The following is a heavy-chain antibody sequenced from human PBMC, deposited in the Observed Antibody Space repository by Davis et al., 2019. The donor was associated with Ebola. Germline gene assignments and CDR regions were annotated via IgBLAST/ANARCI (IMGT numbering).Heavy chain of an antibody. CDR2: IDSSASTT. V-gene: IGHV3-48*03. CDR1: EFTFSSYE. J-gene: IGHJ4*02. CDR3: ARVAPFCGGDCLDY. D-gene: IGHD2-21*01. Sequence: PGGSLRLSCAASEFTFSSYEMNWVRQAPGKGLEWVSYIDSSASTTYYADSVKGRFTISRDNAKNSLFLQMNSLTAEDTALYYCARVAPFCGGDCLDYWGQGTLVTVSS.